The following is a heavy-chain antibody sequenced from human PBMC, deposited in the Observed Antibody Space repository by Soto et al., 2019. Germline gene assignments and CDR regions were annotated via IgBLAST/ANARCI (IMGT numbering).Heavy chain of an antibody. CDR3: TRGPGTGMCNYYGMPA. Sequence: GGSLRLSCAASGFTFSSYSMNWVRQARGKGLEWVSYISSSSSTIYYADSVKGRFTISRDNAKNSLYLQMNSLRDEDTAVYYCTRGPGTGMCNYYGMPAWAQGTTVTVS. J-gene: IGHJ6*02. CDR1: GFTFSSYS. V-gene: IGHV3-48*02. D-gene: IGHD1-1*01. CDR2: ISSSSSTI.